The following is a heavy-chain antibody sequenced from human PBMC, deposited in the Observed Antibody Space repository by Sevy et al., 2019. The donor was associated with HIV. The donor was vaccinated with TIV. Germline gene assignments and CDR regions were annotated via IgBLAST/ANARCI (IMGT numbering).Heavy chain of an antibody. CDR3: ARDFVYSSSG. Sequence: SETLSLTCTVSGGSISSYYWSWIRQPPGKGLEWIGYIYYSGSTNYNPSLKSRVTISVDTSKNQFSLKLSSVTAADTAVYYCARDFVYSSSGWGQGTLVTVSS. D-gene: IGHD6-13*01. CDR1: GGSISSYY. CDR2: IYYSGST. V-gene: IGHV4-59*01. J-gene: IGHJ4*02.